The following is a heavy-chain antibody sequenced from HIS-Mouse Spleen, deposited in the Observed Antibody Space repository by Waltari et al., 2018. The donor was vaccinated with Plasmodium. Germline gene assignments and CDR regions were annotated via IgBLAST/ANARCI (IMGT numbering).Heavy chain of an antibody. CDR1: GYSISSGYY. CDR3: ARVDYGSGDYYYYYGMDV. Sequence: QVQLQESGPGLVKPSETLSLTCTVSGYSISSGYYWGWIRPPPGKGLEWIGSIYHSGSTYYNPSLKSRVTISVDTSKNQFSLKLSSVTAADTAVYYCARVDYGSGDYYYYYGMDVWGQGTTVTVSS. J-gene: IGHJ6*02. V-gene: IGHV4-38-2*02. CDR2: IYHSGST. D-gene: IGHD3-10*01.